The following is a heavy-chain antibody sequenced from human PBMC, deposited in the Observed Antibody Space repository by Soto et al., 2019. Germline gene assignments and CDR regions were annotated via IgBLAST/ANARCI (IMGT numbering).Heavy chain of an antibody. V-gene: IGHV1-3*03. CDR3: AALIVVVMYPDY. D-gene: IGHD3-22*01. CDR1: GYTFTRYA. Sequence: ASVKLSCKASGYTFTRYAMHWVRQAPGQRLEWMGWINAGIGDTQYSQDFQGRVTITRDTSASTAYMELSSLRAEDTAVYYCAALIVVVMYPDYWGQGTLVTVSS. CDR2: INAGIGDT. J-gene: IGHJ4*02.